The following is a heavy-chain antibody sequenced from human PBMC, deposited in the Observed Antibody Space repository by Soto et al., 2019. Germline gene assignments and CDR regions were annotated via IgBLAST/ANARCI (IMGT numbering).Heavy chain of an antibody. D-gene: IGHD6-19*01. J-gene: IGHJ6*02. CDR1: GGTFSSYT. V-gene: IGHV1-69*02. CDR2: IIPILGIA. CDR3: ARNHLATAVAGTSGMDV. Sequence: QVQLVQSGAEVKKPGSSVKVSCKASGGTFSSYTISWVRQAPGQGLEWMGRIIPILGIANYAQKFQGRVTITADKSTSPAYMELSSLRSEDTAVYYCARNHLATAVAGTSGMDVWGQGTTVTVSS.